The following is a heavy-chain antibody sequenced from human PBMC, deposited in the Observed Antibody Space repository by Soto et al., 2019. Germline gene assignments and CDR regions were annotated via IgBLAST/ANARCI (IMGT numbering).Heavy chain of an antibody. J-gene: IGHJ3*02. CDR1: RGTFSSYA. V-gene: IGHV1-69*13. CDR3: ARDPPPGDGYKDAFDI. D-gene: IGHD5-12*01. Sequence: SVKVSSTASRGTFSSYAISWVRQAPGQGLEWMGGIIPIFGTANYAQKFQGRVTITADESTSTAYMELSSLRSEDTAVYYCARDPPPGDGYKDAFDIWGQGTMVTVSS. CDR2: IIPIFGTA.